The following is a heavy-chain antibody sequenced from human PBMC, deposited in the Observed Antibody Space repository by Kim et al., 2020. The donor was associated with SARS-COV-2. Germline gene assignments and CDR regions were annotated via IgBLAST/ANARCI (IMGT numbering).Heavy chain of an antibody. J-gene: IGHJ4*02. CDR3: ARDPYLLSSGWSYYFDY. CDR2: TYYRSKWYN. V-gene: IGHV6-1*01. D-gene: IGHD6-19*01. Sequence: SQTLSLTCAISGDSVSSNSAAWNWIRQSPSRGLEWLGRTYYRSKWYNDYTVSVKSRITINPDTSKNQFSLQLNSVTPEDTAVYYCARDPYLLSSGWSYYFDYWGQGTLVTVSS. CDR1: GDSVSSNSAA.